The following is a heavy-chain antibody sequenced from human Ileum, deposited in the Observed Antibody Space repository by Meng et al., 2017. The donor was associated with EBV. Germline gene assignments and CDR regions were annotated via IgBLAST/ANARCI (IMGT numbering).Heavy chain of an antibody. CDR3: ASGHFYDGCFYYPFDY. CDR1: GDSVSSNSAS. D-gene: IGHD3-22*01. CDR2: TYYRSRWYN. Sequence: VQVHQSGPGLVKPSQTLSLTCDISGDSVSSNSASWNWIRQSPSRGLEWLGRTYYRSRWYNDYAVSVKGRITINSDTSKNRFSLQLNSVTPEDTAVYYCASGHFYDGCFYYPFDYWGQGTLVTVSS. V-gene: IGHV6-1*01. J-gene: IGHJ4*02.